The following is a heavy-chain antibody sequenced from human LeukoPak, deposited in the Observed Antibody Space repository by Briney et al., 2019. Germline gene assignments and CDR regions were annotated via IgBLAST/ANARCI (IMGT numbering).Heavy chain of an antibody. CDR3: AKDLPRGYSGYGAVAATGG. D-gene: IGHD5-12*01. CDR1: GFTFSSYW. J-gene: IGHJ4*02. V-gene: IGHV3-7*03. Sequence: GGSLRLSCAASGFTFSSYWMSWVRQAPGKGLEWVANIKQDGSEKYYVDSVKGRFTISRDNAKNSLYLQMNSLRAEDTAVYYCAKDLPRGYSGYGAVAATGGWGQGTLVTVSS. CDR2: IKQDGSEK.